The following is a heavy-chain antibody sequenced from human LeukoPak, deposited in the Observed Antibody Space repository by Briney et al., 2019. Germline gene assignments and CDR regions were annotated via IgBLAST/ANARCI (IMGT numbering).Heavy chain of an antibody. V-gene: IGHV4-38-2*01. Sequence: SETLSLTCAVSGYSISSGYYWGCFRQPPGEGLEWIGSIYHTGSTYYNPSLKNRVTISIDTSKNHFSLKLSSVTAADTAVYYCASGCSGGSCFRGSWFDPWGQGTLVTVSS. CDR2: IYHTGST. CDR1: GYSISSGYY. J-gene: IGHJ5*02. D-gene: IGHD2-15*01. CDR3: ASGCSGGSCFRGSWFDP.